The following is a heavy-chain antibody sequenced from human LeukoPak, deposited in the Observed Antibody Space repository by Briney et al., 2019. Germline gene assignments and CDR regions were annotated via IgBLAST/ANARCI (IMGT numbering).Heavy chain of an antibody. CDR1: GYTFTSYG. Sequence: ASVKVSCKASGYTFTSYGISWVRQAPGQGLEWMGWISAYNGNTNYAQKLQGRVTMTTDTSTSTAYMELRSLRSDDTAVYYCARAPMVVALVWFDPWGQGTLVTVSS. D-gene: IGHD3-10*01. V-gene: IGHV1-18*01. CDR3: ARAPMVVALVWFDP. J-gene: IGHJ5*02. CDR2: ISAYNGNT.